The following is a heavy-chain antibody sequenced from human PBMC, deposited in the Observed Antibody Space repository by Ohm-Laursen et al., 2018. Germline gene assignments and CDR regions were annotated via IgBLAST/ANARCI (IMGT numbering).Heavy chain of an antibody. D-gene: IGHD7-27*01. CDR2: NRNKANNYIS. CDR1: GFTSSKYY. J-gene: IGHJ3*02. Sequence: SLRLSCSAAGFTSSKYYMDWVRQAPGKGLEWVARNRNKANNYISEYAASVKGRFTISRDDSENSLYLQMNSLRTEDTAVYYCATDHNSNRGPSAFDIWGQGTVVTVSS. CDR3: ATDHNSNRGPSAFDI. V-gene: IGHV3-72*01.